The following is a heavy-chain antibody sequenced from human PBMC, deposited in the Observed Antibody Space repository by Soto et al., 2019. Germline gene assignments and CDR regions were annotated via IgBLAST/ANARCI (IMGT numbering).Heavy chain of an antibody. CDR1: GYTFTSYA. Sequence: GASVKVSCKASGYTFTSYAMHWVLRSRLQGLEWMGWINAGNGNTKYSQKFQGRVTITRDTSASTAYMELSSLRSEDTAVYYCASSATLRFLEWLRAAFDIWGQGTMVTVSS. D-gene: IGHD3-3*01. J-gene: IGHJ3*02. V-gene: IGHV1-3*01. CDR3: ASSATLRFLEWLRAAFDI. CDR2: INAGNGNT.